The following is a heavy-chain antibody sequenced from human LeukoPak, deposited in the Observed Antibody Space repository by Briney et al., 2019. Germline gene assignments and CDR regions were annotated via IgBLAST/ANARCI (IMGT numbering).Heavy chain of an antibody. J-gene: IGHJ6*03. V-gene: IGHV3-7*04. CDR1: GFTFSSYW. CDR2: IKQDGSEK. D-gene: IGHD5-12*01. CDR3: ARVGSIVATITSYDYYYMDV. Sequence: PGGSLRLSCAASGFTFSSYWMSWVRQAPGKGLEWVANIKQDGSEKYYVDSVKGRFTISRDNAKNSLYLQMNSLRAEDTAVYYCARVGSIVATITSYDYYYMDVWGKGTTVTVSS.